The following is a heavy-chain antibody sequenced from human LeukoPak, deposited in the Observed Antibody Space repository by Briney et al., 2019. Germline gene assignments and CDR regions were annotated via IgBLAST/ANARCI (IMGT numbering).Heavy chain of an antibody. Sequence: ASVKVSCKASGYTFTSYYMHWVRQAPGQGLEWMGIINPSGGSSSYAQKFQGRVTMTRDTSTSTVYMEVSSLRSEDTAVYYCARGVRFLDYYYGMDVWGQGTTVTVSS. CDR3: ARGVRFLDYYYGMDV. D-gene: IGHD3-3*01. J-gene: IGHJ6*02. CDR2: INPSGGSS. CDR1: GYTFTSYY. V-gene: IGHV1-46*01.